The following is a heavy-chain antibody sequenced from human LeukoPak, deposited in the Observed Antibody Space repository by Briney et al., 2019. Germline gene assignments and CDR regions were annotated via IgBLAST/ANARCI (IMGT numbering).Heavy chain of an antibody. D-gene: IGHD1-26*01. CDR2: IKQDRSEK. CDR3: AKDGSGSYTDFDY. Sequence: PGGSLRLSCAASGFTFSNYWMSWVRQAPGKGLEWVANIKQDRSEKYYVDSVKGRFTISRDNAKNSLYLQMNSLRAEDTAVYYCAKDGSGSYTDFDYWGQGTLVTVSS. V-gene: IGHV3-7*03. CDR1: GFTFSNYW. J-gene: IGHJ4*02.